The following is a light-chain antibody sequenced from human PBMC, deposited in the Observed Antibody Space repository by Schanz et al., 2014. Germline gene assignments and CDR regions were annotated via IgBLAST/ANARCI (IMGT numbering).Light chain of an antibody. Sequence: EIVMTQSPATLSVSPGERATLSCRASQSVSSSYLAWYQQKPGQAPRLLIYSASRRATGIPDRFSGSGSGTEFTLTISSLQSEDFALYYCQQYNNWLCAFGQGTKVGIK. CDR3: QQYNNWLCA. J-gene: IGKJ1*01. CDR1: QSVSSSY. CDR2: SAS. V-gene: IGKV3D-15*01.